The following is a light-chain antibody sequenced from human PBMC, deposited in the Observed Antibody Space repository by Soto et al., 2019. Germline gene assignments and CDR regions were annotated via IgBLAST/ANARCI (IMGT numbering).Light chain of an antibody. CDR2: QVT. CDR3: SSYTSTSTPWV. V-gene: IGLV2-14*01. J-gene: IGLJ3*02. CDR1: SSDLAIYNY. Sequence: QSVLTQPASVSGSPGQSITISCTGTSSDLAIYNYVSWYQQQPGKAPKLMIYQVTNRPSGVSNRFSGSKSGNTASLTISGLQPEDEGDYYCSSYTSTSTPWVFGGGTKLTVL.